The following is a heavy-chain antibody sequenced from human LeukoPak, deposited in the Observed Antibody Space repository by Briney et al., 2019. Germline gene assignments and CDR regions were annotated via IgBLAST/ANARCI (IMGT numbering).Heavy chain of an antibody. D-gene: IGHD3-22*01. V-gene: IGHV1-24*01. CDR2: FDPADDKT. CDR1: GYCLTELS. J-gene: IGHJ4*02. Sequence: GASVKVSCKVSGYCLTELSMHWVRQAPGKGLEWMGGFDPADDKTIFAQKFQGRVTLTEDTSTDTAYMELSSLRSEDTAVYYCATYDSSGYLDYWGQGTLVTVSS. CDR3: ATYDSSGYLDY.